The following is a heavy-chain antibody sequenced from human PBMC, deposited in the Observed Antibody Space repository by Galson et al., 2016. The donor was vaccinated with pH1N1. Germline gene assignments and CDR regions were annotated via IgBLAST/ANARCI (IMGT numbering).Heavy chain of an antibody. V-gene: IGHV3-30*04. CDR2: ILYDGTNE. CDR3: ARDSEYSGNEGFH. CDR1: GFTFTSYA. J-gene: IGHJ4*02. D-gene: IGHD5-12*01. Sequence: SLRLSCAASGFTFTSYAMHWVRQAPGKGLEWVAVILYDGTNEYYADSVEGRFTISRDKTQSTVYLQMNSLRTGDTAVYYCARDSEYSGNEGFHWAQGTLVIVSS.